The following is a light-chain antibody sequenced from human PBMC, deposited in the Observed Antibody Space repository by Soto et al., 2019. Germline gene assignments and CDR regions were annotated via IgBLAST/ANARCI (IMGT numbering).Light chain of an antibody. J-gene: IGKJ2*01. CDR2: ATS. V-gene: IGKV1-39*01. Sequence: DIQVTQSPSSLSTSIGDKVTITCRASQSIGHFLNWYQQKPGKAPNLIIYATSTLRSGVPSRFTGSGCGTDFTLTITNLQPQDFADYFCQQDYDIPHTFGQGTSLEI. CDR3: QQDYDIPHT. CDR1: QSIGHF.